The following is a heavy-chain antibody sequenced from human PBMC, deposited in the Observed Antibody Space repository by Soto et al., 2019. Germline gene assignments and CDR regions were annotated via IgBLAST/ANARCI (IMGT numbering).Heavy chain of an antibody. Sequence: PGGSLRLSCAASGFTFSTYAMSWVRQAPGKGLEWVSAISGNGRSTYYADSVKGRFTISRDNSKNTLYLQMHSLRADDTAVYYCAKDPPTGVGDRGLSLQHWGQGTLVTVSS. D-gene: IGHD2-8*02. CDR2: ISGNGRST. CDR3: AKDPPTGVGDRGLSLQH. J-gene: IGHJ1*01. V-gene: IGHV3-23*01. CDR1: GFTFSTYA.